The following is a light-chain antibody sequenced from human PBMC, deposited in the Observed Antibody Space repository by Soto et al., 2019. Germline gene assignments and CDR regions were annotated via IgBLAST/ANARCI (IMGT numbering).Light chain of an antibody. CDR1: SSDIGDYTH. V-gene: IGLV2-14*01. CDR2: EVR. CDR3: CSYTSISTSAV. Sequence: QSVLTQPASVSGSPGQSITISCTGTSSDIGDYTHVSWYQQHPGKAPKLIIYEVRDRPSGVSNRFSGSKSGNTASLTISGLQTEDEADYYCCSYTSISTSAVFGGGTKLTVL. J-gene: IGLJ2*01.